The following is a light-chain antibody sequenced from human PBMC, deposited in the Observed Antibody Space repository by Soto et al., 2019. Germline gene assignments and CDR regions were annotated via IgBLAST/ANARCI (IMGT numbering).Light chain of an antibody. J-gene: IGLJ7*01. CDR3: TSYTSTNTLV. CDR1: SSDVGGYNF. CDR2: EVS. Sequence: QSVLTQPPSVSGAPGQRVTISCTGTSSDVGGYNFVSWYQQHPGKAPKLMTYEVSNRPSGVSNRFSGSKSANTASLTISGLQAEDEADYSCTSYTSTNTLVFGGGTQLTVL. V-gene: IGLV2-14*01.